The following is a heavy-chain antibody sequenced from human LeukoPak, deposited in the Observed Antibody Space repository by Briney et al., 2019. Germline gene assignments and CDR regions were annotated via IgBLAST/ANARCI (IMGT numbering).Heavy chain of an antibody. CDR3: AKPGYGGYSTNWYPIDY. CDR1: GFIFNNYA. Sequence: GGSLRLSCAASGFIFNNYAMNWVRQAPGKGLEWVSSISASGDRRYYADSVKGRFTISRDNSRNTVYLQINSLRAEDTAIYHCAKPGYGGYSTNWYPIDYWGQGTLVTVSS. J-gene: IGHJ4*02. V-gene: IGHV3-23*01. D-gene: IGHD6-13*01. CDR2: ISASGDRR.